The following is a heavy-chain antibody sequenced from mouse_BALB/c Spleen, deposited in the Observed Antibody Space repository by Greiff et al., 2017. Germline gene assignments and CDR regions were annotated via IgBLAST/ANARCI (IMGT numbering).Heavy chain of an antibody. CDR3: ARDYGKPYWYFDV. J-gene: IGHJ1*01. CDR1: GYTFTSYW. D-gene: IGHD2-1*01. Sequence: VQLQQSGDDLVKPGASVKLSCKASGYTFTSYWINWIKQRPGQGLEWIGRIAPGSGSTNYNEKFKSKATLTVDTSSSTAYMQLSSLASEDSALYYCARDYGKPYWYFDVWGAGTTVTVSS. V-gene: IGHV1-55*01. CDR2: IAPGSGST.